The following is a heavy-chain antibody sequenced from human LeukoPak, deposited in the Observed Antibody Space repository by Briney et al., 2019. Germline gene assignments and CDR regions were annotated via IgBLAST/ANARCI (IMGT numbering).Heavy chain of an antibody. Sequence: ASVKVSCKASGGTFSSYAISWVRQAPGQGLEWMGGIIPIFGTANYAQKFQGRVTITADKSTSTAYMELSSLRSEDTAVYYCARGSYYGSGPLAYYMDVWGKGTTVTVSS. CDR3: ARGSYYGSGPLAYYMDV. CDR2: IIPIFGTA. CDR1: GGTFSSYA. V-gene: IGHV1-69*06. D-gene: IGHD3-10*01. J-gene: IGHJ6*03.